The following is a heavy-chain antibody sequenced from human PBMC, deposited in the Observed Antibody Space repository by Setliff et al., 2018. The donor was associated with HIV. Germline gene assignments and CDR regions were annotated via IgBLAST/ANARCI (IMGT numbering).Heavy chain of an antibody. D-gene: IGHD5-12*01. CDR3: ARVRGVDIVATSAFDI. J-gene: IGHJ3*02. CDR2: MNPNSGNT. Sequence: GASVKVSCKASGYTFTSYDINWVRQATGQGLEWVGWMNPNSGNTGYSQKFQDRVTITRDTSASTAYMELSSLRSEDTAVYYCARVRGVDIVATSAFDIWGQGTMVTVSS. V-gene: IGHV1-8*01. CDR1: GYTFTSYD.